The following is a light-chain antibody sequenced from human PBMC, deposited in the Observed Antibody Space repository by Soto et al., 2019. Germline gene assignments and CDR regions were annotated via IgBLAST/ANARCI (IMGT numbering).Light chain of an antibody. CDR1: QNIASS. CDR3: QQSYSEWT. CDR2: VAS. V-gene: IGKV1-39*01. J-gene: IGKJ1*01. Sequence: DIQMTKSPSSLSASVGDSVTITCRASQNIASSVNWYQQKPGEAPKLLIYVASSLQSGVPSRFSGSGSGTDFTFTISSLQPEDFATYNCQQSYSEWTFGQGTKVE.